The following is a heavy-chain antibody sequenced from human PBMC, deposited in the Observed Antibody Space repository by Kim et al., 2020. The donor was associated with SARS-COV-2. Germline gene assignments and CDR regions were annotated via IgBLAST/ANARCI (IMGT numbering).Heavy chain of an antibody. J-gene: IGHJ5*02. CDR1: GFTVSSNY. D-gene: IGHD3-3*01. CDR2: IYSGGST. V-gene: IGHV3-53*01. CDR3: ARGDYDFWSGLFWS. Sequence: GGSLRLSCAASGFTVSSNYMSWVRQAPGKGLEWVSVIYSGGSTYYADSVKGRFTISRDNSKNTLYLQMNSLRAEDTAVYYCARGDYDFWSGLFWSWGQGTLVTVSS.